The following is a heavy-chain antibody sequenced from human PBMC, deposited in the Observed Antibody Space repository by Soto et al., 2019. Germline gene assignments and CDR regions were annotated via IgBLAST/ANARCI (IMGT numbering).Heavy chain of an antibody. V-gene: IGHV4-4*07. CDR2: IYTSGST. CDR3: AGTDYSYYYYAMDV. Sequence: QVQLQESGPGLVKPSETLSLTCTVSDGSIRGYYWSWIRQPAGTGLEWIGRIYTSGSTNYNPSLKSRVTMSVDTSKNQFSLKLSSATAADTAVYYCAGTDYSYYYYAMDVWGQGATVTVSS. J-gene: IGHJ6*02. CDR1: DGSIRGYY.